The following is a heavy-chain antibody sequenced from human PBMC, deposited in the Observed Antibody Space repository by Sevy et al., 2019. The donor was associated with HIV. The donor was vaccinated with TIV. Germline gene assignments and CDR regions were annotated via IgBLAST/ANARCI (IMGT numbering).Heavy chain of an antibody. CDR1: GFTFSSYA. Sequence: GGSLRLSCTASGFTFSSYAMHWVRQAPGKGLEWVAVISYDGSNKYYADSVKGRFTISRDNSKNTLYLQMNSLRAEDTAVYYCARDGPKVGQDYYYYYYMDVWGKGTTVTVSS. CDR2: ISYDGSNK. D-gene: IGHD1-26*01. CDR3: ARDGPKVGQDYYYYYYMDV. J-gene: IGHJ6*03. V-gene: IGHV3-30-3*01.